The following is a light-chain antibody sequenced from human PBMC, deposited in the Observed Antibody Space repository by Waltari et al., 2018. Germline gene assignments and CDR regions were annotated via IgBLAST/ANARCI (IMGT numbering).Light chain of an antibody. J-gene: IGKJ2*01. CDR3: HQYNDGPPFN. CDR2: VAS. Sequence: DIQMTQSPSSLSASVGDRVTITCRASQSISSYLNWYQQKPGDAPNLLIHVASTLHSGVPSRFSGSGSGTDFTLTITSLQSEDFAVYYCHQYNDGPPFNFGQGTKLEIK. V-gene: IGKV1-39*01. CDR1: QSISSY.